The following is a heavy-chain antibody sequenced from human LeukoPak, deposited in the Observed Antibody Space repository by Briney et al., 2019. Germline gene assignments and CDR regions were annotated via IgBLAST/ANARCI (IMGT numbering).Heavy chain of an antibody. V-gene: IGHV3-30-3*01. D-gene: IGHD3-22*01. CDR3: ARAHYYDSSGYYYYFDY. J-gene: IGHJ4*02. Sequence: GGSLRLSCAASGFTFSSYAMSWVRQAPGKGLEWVAVISSDGNNKYYADSVKGRFTISRDYSKNTLYLQMNSLRAEDTAVYYCARAHYYDSSGYYYYFDYWGQGTLVTVSS. CDR1: GFTFSSYA. CDR2: ISSDGNNK.